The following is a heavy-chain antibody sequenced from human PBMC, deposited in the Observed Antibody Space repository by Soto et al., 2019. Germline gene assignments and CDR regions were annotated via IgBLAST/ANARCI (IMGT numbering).Heavy chain of an antibody. CDR2: IYYSGST. J-gene: IGHJ4*02. CDR3: ARRYGDYFDF. Sequence: SDTLSLTCTVSGGSISSYYWSWIRQPPGRGLEWIGYIYYSGSTNYNPSLKSRVTISVDTSKNQFSLKLSSVTAADTAVYYCARRYGDYFDFWGQGTLVT. D-gene: IGHD4-17*01. V-gene: IGHV4-59*08. CDR1: GGSISSYY.